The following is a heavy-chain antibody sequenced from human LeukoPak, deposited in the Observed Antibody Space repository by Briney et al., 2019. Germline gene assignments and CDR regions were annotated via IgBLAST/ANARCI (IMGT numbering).Heavy chain of an antibody. J-gene: IGHJ6*02. Sequence: GASVKVSCKASGYTFTGYYMHWVRQAPGQGLEWMGWINPNSGGTNYAQKFQGRVTMTRDTSISTAYMELSSLRSEDTAVYYCARGDYYATYYYGMDVWGQGTTVTVSS. D-gene: IGHD2-8*01. V-gene: IGHV1-2*02. CDR1: GYTFTGYY. CDR3: ARGDYYATYYYGMDV. CDR2: INPNSGGT.